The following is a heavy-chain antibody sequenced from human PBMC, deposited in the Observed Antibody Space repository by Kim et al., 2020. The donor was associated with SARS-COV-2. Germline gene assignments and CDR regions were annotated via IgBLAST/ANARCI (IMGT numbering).Heavy chain of an antibody. D-gene: IGHD6-13*01. J-gene: IGHJ5*02. V-gene: IGHV3-21*01. Sequence: SVTGRFTSSRDNAKNSLYLQMNSLRAEDTAVYYCASPDNIAAAGTEWFDPWGQGTLVTVSS. CDR3: ASPDNIAAAGTEWFDP.